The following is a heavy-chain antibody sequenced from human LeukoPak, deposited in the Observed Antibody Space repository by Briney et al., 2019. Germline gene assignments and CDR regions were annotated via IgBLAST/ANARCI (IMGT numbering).Heavy chain of an antibody. Sequence: KPGGSLRHSCAASRFTFSDYYMSWIRQAPGKGLEWVSYISNSGSTKYYADSVKGRFTISRDNAKKLLYLQMNSLRADDTAVYYCASGGSSGWIDFWGQGTLVTVSS. J-gene: IGHJ4*02. CDR2: ISNSGSTK. CDR1: RFTFSDYY. V-gene: IGHV3-11*04. D-gene: IGHD6-19*01. CDR3: ASGGSSGWIDF.